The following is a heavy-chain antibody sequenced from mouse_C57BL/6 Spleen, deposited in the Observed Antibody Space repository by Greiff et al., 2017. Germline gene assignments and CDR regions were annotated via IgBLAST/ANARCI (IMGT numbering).Heavy chain of an antibody. V-gene: IGHV7-3*01. Sequence: EVKLVQSGAGLVQPGGSLSLSCAASGFTFTDYYMSWVRQPPGKALEWLGFIRNKANGYTTEYSASVKGRFTISRDNSQSILYLQMNALTADDSATYYCARSRTAGAFDDWGQGTTLTVSS. CDR3: ARSRTAGAFDD. J-gene: IGHJ2*01. CDR2: IRNKANGYTT. D-gene: IGHD5-1*01. CDR1: GFTFTDYY.